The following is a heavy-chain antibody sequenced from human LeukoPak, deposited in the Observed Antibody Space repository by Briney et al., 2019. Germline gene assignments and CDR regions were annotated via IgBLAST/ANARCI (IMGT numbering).Heavy chain of an antibody. D-gene: IGHD6-13*01. CDR3: AREGYSSSWYIGRSWFDP. CDR1: GGTFSSYA. J-gene: IGHJ5*02. CDR2: IIPIFGTA. V-gene: IGHV1-69*01. Sequence: ASVKVSCKASGGTFSSYAISWVRQAPGQGLEWMGGIIPIFGTANYAQKFQGRVTITADESTSTAYMELSSLRSEDTAVYYCAREGYSSSWYIGRSWFDPWGQGTLVTVSS.